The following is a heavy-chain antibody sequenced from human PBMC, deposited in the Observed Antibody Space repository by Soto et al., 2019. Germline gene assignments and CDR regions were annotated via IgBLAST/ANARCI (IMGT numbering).Heavy chain of an antibody. CDR3: TTERRSMIEYYYYYYGVDV. D-gene: IGHD3-22*01. CDR1: GFTFSNAW. V-gene: IGHV3-15*07. J-gene: IGHJ6*02. Sequence: GGSLRLSCAASGFTFSNAWMNWVRQAPGKGLEWVGRIKSKTDGGTTDYAAPVKGRFTISRDDSKNTLYLQMNSLKTEDTAVYYCTTERRSMIEYYYYYYGVDVWGQGTTVTVSS. CDR2: IKSKTDGGTT.